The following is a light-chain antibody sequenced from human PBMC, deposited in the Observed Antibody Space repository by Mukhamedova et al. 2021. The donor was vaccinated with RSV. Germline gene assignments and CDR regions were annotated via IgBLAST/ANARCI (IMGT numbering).Light chain of an antibody. CDR3: AAADDSLSGLYV. V-gene: IGLV1-44*01. CDR2: RDT. J-gene: IGLJ1*01. Sequence: LISRDTERPSGVPDRFSGSKSGTSASLAISGLQAEDEGDYFCAAADDSLSGLYVFGTWTKLTVL.